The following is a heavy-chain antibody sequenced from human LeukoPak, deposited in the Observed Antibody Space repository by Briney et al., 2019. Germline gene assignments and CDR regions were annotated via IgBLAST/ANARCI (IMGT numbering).Heavy chain of an antibody. CDR3: ASGGSYYHDAFDI. Sequence: GGSLRLSCAASGFTFSSYSMNWVRQAPGKGLEWVSSISSSSSYIYYADSVKGRFTISRDNAKNSLYLQMNSLRAEDTAVYYCASGGSYYHDAFDIWGQGTMVTVSS. V-gene: IGHV3-21*01. J-gene: IGHJ3*02. CDR2: ISSSSSYI. D-gene: IGHD3-10*01. CDR1: GFTFSSYS.